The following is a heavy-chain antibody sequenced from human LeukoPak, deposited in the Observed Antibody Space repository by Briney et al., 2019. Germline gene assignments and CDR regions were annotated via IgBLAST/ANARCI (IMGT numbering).Heavy chain of an antibody. J-gene: IGHJ4*02. Sequence: SETLSLTCTVSGGSVSSGSYYWSWIRQPPGKGLEWIGYIYYSGSTNYNPSLMSRVTISVDTSKNQFSLKLSSVTAADTAVYYCARGSRGYSYGWGQGTLVTVSS. CDR2: IYYSGST. D-gene: IGHD5-18*01. CDR3: ARGSRGYSYG. V-gene: IGHV4-61*01. CDR1: GGSVSSGSYY.